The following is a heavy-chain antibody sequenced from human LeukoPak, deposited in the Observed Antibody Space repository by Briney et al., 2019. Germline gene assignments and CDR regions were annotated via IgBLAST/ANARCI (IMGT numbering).Heavy chain of an antibody. CDR2: IYYSGST. J-gene: IGHJ5*02. D-gene: IGHD6-13*01. Sequence: SETLSLTCTVSGGSISSSSYYWGWIRQPPGKGLEWIGSIYYSGSTYYNPSLKSRVTISVDTSKNQFSLKLSSVTAADTAVYYCARTTAAAVINWFDPWGQGTLVTVSS. V-gene: IGHV4-39*07. CDR1: GGSISSSSYY. CDR3: ARTTAAAVINWFDP.